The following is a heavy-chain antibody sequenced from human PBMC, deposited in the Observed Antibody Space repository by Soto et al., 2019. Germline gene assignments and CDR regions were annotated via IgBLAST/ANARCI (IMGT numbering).Heavy chain of an antibody. CDR3: ASDVDTAMVLREVLPTGTDV. CDR1: GGSVSSGSYY. D-gene: IGHD5-18*01. CDR2: IYYSGST. V-gene: IGHV4-61*01. Sequence: SETLSLTCTVSGGSVSSGSYYWSWIRQPPGKGLEWIGYIYYSGSTNYNPSLKSRVSISIDTSKNQFSLKLSSVTAADTAVYYCASDVDTAMVLREVLPTGTDVWGQGTTVTVS. J-gene: IGHJ6*02.